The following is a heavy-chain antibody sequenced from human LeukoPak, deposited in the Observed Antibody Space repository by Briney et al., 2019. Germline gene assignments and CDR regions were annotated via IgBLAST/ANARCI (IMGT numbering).Heavy chain of an antibody. CDR3: ARDLSHGFDP. V-gene: IGHV1-18*01. D-gene: IGHD2/OR15-2a*01. J-gene: IGHJ5*02. CDR1: GYTFTSYA. Sequence: ASVKVSCKASGYTFTSYAISWVRQAPGQGLEWMGWISADNGNTDYAQRFQGRVTMTTDTSTSTAHMELSSLRSEDTAVYYCARDLSHGFDPWGQGTLVTVSS. CDR2: ISADNGNT.